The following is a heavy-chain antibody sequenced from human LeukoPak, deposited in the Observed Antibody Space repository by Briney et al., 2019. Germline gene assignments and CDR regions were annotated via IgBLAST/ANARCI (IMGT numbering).Heavy chain of an antibody. D-gene: IGHD6-25*01. CDR2: IWYDGTNE. CDR3: AKADPHSGGRGGFGYFDY. CDR1: GFTFSISA. Sequence: GRSLRLSCAASGFTFSISAMHWVRQAPGKGLEWVALIWYDGTNEYYADFVKGRFTISRDNSKNTLYLQMNSLRAEDTAAYYCAKADPHSGGRGGFGYFDYLGQGTLVTVSS. J-gene: IGHJ4*02. V-gene: IGHV3-33*06.